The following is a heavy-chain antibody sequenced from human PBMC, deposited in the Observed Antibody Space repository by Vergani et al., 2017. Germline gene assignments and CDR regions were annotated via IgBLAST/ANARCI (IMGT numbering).Heavy chain of an antibody. CDR2: IYPGNSDT. D-gene: IGHD3-22*01. Sequence: EVQLVQSGAEVKKPGASLKISCKGSGYSFTSYWIGWVRQMPGKGLEWLGIIYPGNSDTRYSPSFQGQVTISADKSISTAYLQWSSLKASDTAMYYCARQNYYDSSGYLDPYYYYYYMDVWGKGTTVTVS. CDR1: GYSFTSYW. J-gene: IGHJ6*03. V-gene: IGHV5-51*01. CDR3: ARQNYYDSSGYLDPYYYYYYMDV.